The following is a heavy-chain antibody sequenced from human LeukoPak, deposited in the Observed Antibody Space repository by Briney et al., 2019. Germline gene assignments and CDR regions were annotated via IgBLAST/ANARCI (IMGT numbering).Heavy chain of an antibody. CDR1: GFIFDDYA. Sequence: GGSLRLSCAASGFIFDDYAMHWVRQVPGKGLEWVSLISAYGDRTYYADSVKGRFTISRDNSKNSVYLQMNSLRPEDTALYYCAKDSVERAAINHHCDYWGQGTLVTVSS. CDR2: ISAYGDRT. D-gene: IGHD5-24*01. CDR3: AKDSVERAAINHHCDY. V-gene: IGHV3-43*02. J-gene: IGHJ4*02.